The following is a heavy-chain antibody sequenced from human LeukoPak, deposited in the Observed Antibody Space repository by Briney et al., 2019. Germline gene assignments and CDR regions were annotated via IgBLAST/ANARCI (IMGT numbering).Heavy chain of an antibody. CDR1: GYTFTRHD. CDR3: ARDYDAYLPY. V-gene: IGHV1-8*01. J-gene: IGHJ4*02. Sequence: ASVKVSCKTSGYTFTRHDINWVRQATGQGLEWMGWMNPNSGDTGYAQKFQGRVTLTRDTSTSTAYMELSSLRSEDTALYYCARDYDAYLPYWGQGTLVTVSS. CDR2: MNPNSGDT. D-gene: IGHD3-22*01.